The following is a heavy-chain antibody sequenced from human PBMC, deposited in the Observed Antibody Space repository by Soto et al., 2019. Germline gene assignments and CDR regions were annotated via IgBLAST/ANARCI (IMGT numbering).Heavy chain of an antibody. Sequence: QVQLVQSGAEVKRPGASVRLSCKASGITYNTYAIHWVRQAPGQGHEWMGWINAGNGDTRYSQNFQGRVTLTRDTSASTVYMDLGSLKSEDTGIYYCARAISGYVTWGQGTLVTVSS. D-gene: IGHD5-12*01. J-gene: IGHJ4*02. CDR1: GITYNTYA. CDR2: INAGNGDT. CDR3: ARAISGYVT. V-gene: IGHV1-3*01.